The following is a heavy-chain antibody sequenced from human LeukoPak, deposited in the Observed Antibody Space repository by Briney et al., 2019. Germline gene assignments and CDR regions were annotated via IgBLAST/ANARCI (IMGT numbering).Heavy chain of an antibody. V-gene: IGHV3-30*02. Sequence: PGGSLRLSCAASGFTFSSYGMHWVRQAPGKGLEWVAYIRYDGSNKYYADSVKGRFTISRVISKNTLYLQMNSLRAEDTAVYYCAKDRVFELWFEEASPYYFDYWGQGTLVTVSS. CDR1: GFTFSSYG. J-gene: IGHJ4*02. D-gene: IGHD3-10*01. CDR3: AKDRVFELWFEEASPYYFDY. CDR2: IRYDGSNK.